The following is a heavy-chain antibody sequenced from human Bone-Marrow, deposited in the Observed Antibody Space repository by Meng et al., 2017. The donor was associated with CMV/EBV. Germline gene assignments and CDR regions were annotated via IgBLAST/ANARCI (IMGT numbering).Heavy chain of an antibody. J-gene: IGHJ4*02. Sequence: GESLKISCAASGLTFSNYGMHWVRQAPGKGLEWVAVIWYDGSNQNYADSVKGRFTISRDNSRNTLYLQMNSLRAEDTAVYYCARVFRTGVDSWGQGALVTVSS. D-gene: IGHD1-1*01. V-gene: IGHV3-33*01. CDR1: GLTFSNYG. CDR3: ARVFRTGVDS. CDR2: IWYDGSNQ.